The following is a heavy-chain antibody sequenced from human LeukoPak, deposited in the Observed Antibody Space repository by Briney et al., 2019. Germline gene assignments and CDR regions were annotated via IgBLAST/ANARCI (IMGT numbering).Heavy chain of an antibody. CDR1: GISFSSYW. Sequence: PGGSLRLSCAASGISFSSYWMSWVRQAPGKGLEWVANIKEDGSEKYYVDSVKGRFSISRDNAEDSLYLEMNSLRAEDTAVYHCARGGFCRGPTCYSFWYWGPGAMVTVST. CDR2: IKEDGSEK. D-gene: IGHD2-15*01. CDR3: ARGGFCRGPTCYSFWY. J-gene: IGHJ3*01. V-gene: IGHV3-7*04.